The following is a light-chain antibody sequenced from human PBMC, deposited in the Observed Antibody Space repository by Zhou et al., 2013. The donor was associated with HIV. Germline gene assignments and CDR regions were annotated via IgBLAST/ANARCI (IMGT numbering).Light chain of an antibody. CDR1: QSVNANF. V-gene: IGKV3-20*01. Sequence: EIVLTQSPGTLSLSPGERATLSCRARQSVNANFLAWYQQKPGRAPRLLIYGASSRATGIPDRFTGSGSGTDFTLTISRLEPEDFAVYYCQLCGDSLPITFGQGHDWRLN. CDR2: GAS. J-gene: IGKJ5*01. CDR3: QLCGDSLPIT.